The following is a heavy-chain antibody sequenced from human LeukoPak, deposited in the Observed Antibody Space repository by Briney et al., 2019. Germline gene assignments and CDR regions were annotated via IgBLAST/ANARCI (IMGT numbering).Heavy chain of an antibody. Sequence: ASVKVSCKASGYTFTSYGISWVRQAPGQGLEWVGWISAYNGNTNYAQKLQGRVTMTTDTSTSTAYMELRSLRSDDTAVYYCARVLGSSDWYVGHEYFQHWGQGTLVTVSS. V-gene: IGHV1-18*01. CDR2: ISAYNGNT. CDR1: GYTFTSYG. D-gene: IGHD6-19*01. J-gene: IGHJ1*01. CDR3: ARVLGSSDWYVGHEYFQH.